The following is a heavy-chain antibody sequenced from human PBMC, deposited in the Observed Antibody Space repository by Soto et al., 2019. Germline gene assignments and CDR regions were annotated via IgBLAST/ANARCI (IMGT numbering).Heavy chain of an antibody. CDR2: IIPISGTA. V-gene: IGHV1-69*01. CDR3: ARSQGSSTSLEIYYYYSYGMDV. Sequence: QVQLVQSGAEVKKPGSSVKVSCKASGGTFSSYAISWVRQAPGQGLEWMGGIIPISGTANYAQKFQGRGTTTADESTSTADMELSRLRSEDTAVYYCARSQGSSTSLEIYYYYSYGMDVWGQGTTVTVSS. J-gene: IGHJ6*02. D-gene: IGHD2-2*01. CDR1: GGTFSSYA.